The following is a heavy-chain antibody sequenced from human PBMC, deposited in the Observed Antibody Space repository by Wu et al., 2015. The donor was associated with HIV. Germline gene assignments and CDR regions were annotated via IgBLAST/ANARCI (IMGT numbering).Heavy chain of an antibody. J-gene: IGHJ4*02. CDR2: IIPIFGTP. V-gene: IGHV1-69*05. Sequence: QVRLVQSGAEVKKPGSSLKVSCKASGGSLISYGMSWVRQAPGQGLEWMGGIIPIFGTPNYAQKFQGRVTMTTDESTSTAYMELRSLRSEDTAVYYCARVFRDYSFEPYFFDYWGQGTLITVSS. CDR1: GGSLISYG. CDR3: ARVFRDYSFEPYFFDY. D-gene: IGHD5-18*01.